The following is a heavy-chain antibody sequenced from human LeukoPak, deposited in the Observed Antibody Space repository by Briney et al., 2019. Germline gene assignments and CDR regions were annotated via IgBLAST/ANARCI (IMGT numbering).Heavy chain of an antibody. Sequence: PGGSLRLSCAASGFTFSSYGMHWVRQAPGKGLEWVAVISYDGSNKYYADSVKGRFTISRDNSKNTLYLQMNSLRAEDTAVYYCAKDWGWFGELASWFNPWGQGTLVTVSS. J-gene: IGHJ5*02. CDR3: AKDWGWFGELASWFNP. D-gene: IGHD3-10*01. V-gene: IGHV3-30*18. CDR1: GFTFSSYG. CDR2: ISYDGSNK.